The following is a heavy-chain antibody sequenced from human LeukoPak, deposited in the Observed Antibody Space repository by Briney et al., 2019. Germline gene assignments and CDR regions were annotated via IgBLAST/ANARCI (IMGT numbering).Heavy chain of an antibody. CDR1: AVSITTYS. Sequence: ASETLSLTCSVSAVSITTYSWTWIRQSPGKGLEWIGSISYNGSTNYNPSLRSRVTISADTSENQFSLKVSSVTAADTAVYHCARHRGRWNYLHFWGRGTPVTVSS. CDR3: ARHRGRWNYLHF. D-gene: IGHD2-15*01. J-gene: IGHJ4*02. V-gene: IGHV4-59*08. CDR2: ISYNGST.